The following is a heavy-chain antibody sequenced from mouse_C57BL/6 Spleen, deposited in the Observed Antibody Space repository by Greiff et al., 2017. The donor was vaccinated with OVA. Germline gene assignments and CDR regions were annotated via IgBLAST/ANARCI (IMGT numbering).Heavy chain of an antibody. J-gene: IGHJ1*03. Sequence: DVKLVESGPGMVKPSQSLSLTCTVTGYSITSGYDWHWIRHFPGNKLEWMGYISYSGSTNYNPSLKSRISITHDTSKNHFFLKLNSVTTEDTATYYCARGALYWYFDVWGTGTTVTVSS. V-gene: IGHV3-1*01. CDR1: GYSITSGYD. CDR3: ARGALYWYFDV. CDR2: ISYSGST.